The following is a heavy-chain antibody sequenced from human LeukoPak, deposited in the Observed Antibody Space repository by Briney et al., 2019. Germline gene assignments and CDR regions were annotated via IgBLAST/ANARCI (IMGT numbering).Heavy chain of an antibody. V-gene: IGHV4-34*01. CDR2: INHSGST. CDR3: ARREAPLLGSGSYYYYMDV. J-gene: IGHJ6*03. D-gene: IGHD3-10*01. Sequence: PSETLSLTCAVYGGSFSGYYWSWIRQPPGKGLEWIGEINHSGSTNYNPSLKSRVTISVDTSKNQFSLKLSSVTAADTAVYYCARREAPLLGSGSYYYYMDVWGKGTTVTISS. CDR1: GGSFSGYY.